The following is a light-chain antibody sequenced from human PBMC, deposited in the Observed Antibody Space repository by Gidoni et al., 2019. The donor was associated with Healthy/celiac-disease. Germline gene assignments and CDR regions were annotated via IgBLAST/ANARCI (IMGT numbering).Light chain of an antibody. Sequence: DIQITQSPSSLSASVGDRVTITCQASQDISNYLNWYQQKPGKAPKLLIYDESKLETGVPSRFSGSGSGTDFNFTISSLQPEDIATYDCQQYDNLPLTFGGGTKVEIK. CDR3: QQYDNLPLT. CDR2: DES. J-gene: IGKJ4*01. CDR1: QDISNY. V-gene: IGKV1-33*01.